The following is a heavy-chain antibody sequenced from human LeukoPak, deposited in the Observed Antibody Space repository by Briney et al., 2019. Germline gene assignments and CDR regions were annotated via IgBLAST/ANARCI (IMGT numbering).Heavy chain of an antibody. CDR2: INPNSGGT. Sequence: ASVKVSCKASGYTFTGYYMHWVRQAPGQGLEWMGWINPNSGGTNYAQKFQGRVTMTRDTSISTAYMELSGLRSDDTAVYYCARASIVGATTAGYWGQGTLVTVSS. CDR3: ARASIVGATTAGY. V-gene: IGHV1-2*02. CDR1: GYTFTGYY. D-gene: IGHD1-26*01. J-gene: IGHJ4*02.